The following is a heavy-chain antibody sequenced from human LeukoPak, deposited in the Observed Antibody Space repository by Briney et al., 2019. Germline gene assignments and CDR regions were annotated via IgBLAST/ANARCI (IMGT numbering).Heavy chain of an antibody. CDR3: TRDASGDTNAGPRMDV. CDR1: AFTFRTYW. V-gene: IGHV3-7*05. CDR2: IKPDGSEK. J-gene: IGHJ6*02. Sequence: GGSLRLSCAASAFTFRTYWMSWVRQAPGKGLEWVAMIKPDGSEKYYVDSVKGLFTISRDNAKNSLYLQMTSLRAEDTAVYYCTRDASGDTNAGPRMDVWGQGTTVTVSS. D-gene: IGHD1-26*01.